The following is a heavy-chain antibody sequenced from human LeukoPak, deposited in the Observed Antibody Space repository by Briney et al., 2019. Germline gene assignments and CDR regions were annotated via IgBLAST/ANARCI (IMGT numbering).Heavy chain of an antibody. J-gene: IGHJ6*03. CDR2: ISSSSSTI. CDR1: GFTFSSYS. CDR3: AISPTYIVVVPAARKPSYYYMDV. Sequence: GGSLRLSCAASGFTFSSYSMNWVRQAPGKGLEWVSYISSSSSTIYYADSVKGRFTISRDNAKNSLYLQMNSLRARDTAVYYVAISPTYIVVVPAARKPSYYYMDVWGKGPTVTVSS. V-gene: IGHV3-48*01. D-gene: IGHD2-2*01.